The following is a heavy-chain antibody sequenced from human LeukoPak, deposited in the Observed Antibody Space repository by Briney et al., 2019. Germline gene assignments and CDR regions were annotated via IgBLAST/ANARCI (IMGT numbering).Heavy chain of an antibody. CDR2: IIPIFGTA. J-gene: IGHJ4*02. D-gene: IGHD4-17*01. Sequence: GASVKVSCKASGGTFSSYAISWVRQAPGQGLEWMGGIIPIFGTANYAQKFQGRVTITADESTSTAYMELRSLRLDDMAVYYCARDENYGIFFNVDYWGQGTLVTVSS. V-gene: IGHV1-69*13. CDR1: GGTFSSYA. CDR3: ARDENYGIFFNVDY.